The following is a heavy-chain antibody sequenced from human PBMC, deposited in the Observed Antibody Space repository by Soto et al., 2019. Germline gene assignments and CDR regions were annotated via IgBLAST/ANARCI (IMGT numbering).Heavy chain of an antibody. CDR1: GFSLSNARMG. D-gene: IGHD3-22*01. CDR3: GRTRVCYDGSEGWDC. J-gene: IGHJ4*02. CDR2: IFSNNEK. Sequence: QVTLKESGPVLVKPTETLTLTCTVSGFSLSNARMGVSWIRQPPEKALEWLAHIFSNNEKSYITSLKIRHTLSKDTSKSQVGLTMTDMEPLDTATYYWGRTRVCYDGSEGWDCWGQGTLVTVSS. V-gene: IGHV2-26*01.